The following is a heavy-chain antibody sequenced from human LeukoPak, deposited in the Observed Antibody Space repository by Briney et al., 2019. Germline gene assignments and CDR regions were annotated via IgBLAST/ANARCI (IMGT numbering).Heavy chain of an antibody. Sequence: GRSLRLSCAASGFTFSSYGMHWVRQAPGKGLEWVAVKWYDGSNKYYADSVKGRFTISRDNSQNTLYLQMNSLRAEHTAVYYCARARGREGDFWSGYYHYYYYYMDVWGKGTTVTVSS. J-gene: IGHJ6*03. CDR2: KWYDGSNK. D-gene: IGHD3-3*01. CDR3: ARARGREGDFWSGYYHYYYYYMDV. CDR1: GFTFSSYG. V-gene: IGHV3-33*01.